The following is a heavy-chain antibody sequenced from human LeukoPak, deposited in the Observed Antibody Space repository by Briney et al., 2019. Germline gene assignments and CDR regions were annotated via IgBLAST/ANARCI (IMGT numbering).Heavy chain of an antibody. CDR1: GYTFTGYY. J-gene: IGHJ4*02. CDR3: ARGITMVRGVIYFDY. CDR2: INPNSGGT. Sequence: EASVKVSCKASGYTFTGYYMHWVRPAPGQGLEWMGWINPNSGGTNYAQKFQGRVTMTRDTSISTAYMELSRLRSDDTAVYYCARGITMVRGVIYFDYWGQGTLVTVSS. V-gene: IGHV1-2*02. D-gene: IGHD3-10*01.